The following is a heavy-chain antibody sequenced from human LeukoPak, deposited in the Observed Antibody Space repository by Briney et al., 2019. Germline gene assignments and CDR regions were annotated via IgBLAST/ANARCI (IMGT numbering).Heavy chain of an antibody. CDR3: ARGDSSGYFYFGS. Sequence: PGGSLRLSCVASGFTFSSYWMSWVRQAPGKGLEWVANIKQDGSEKYNVDSVKGRFTISRDNAKNSLYLQMNSLRVEDTAVYYCARGDSSGYFYFGSWGQGTLVTVSS. D-gene: IGHD3-22*01. J-gene: IGHJ4*02. CDR2: IKQDGSEK. V-gene: IGHV3-7*01. CDR1: GFTFSSYW.